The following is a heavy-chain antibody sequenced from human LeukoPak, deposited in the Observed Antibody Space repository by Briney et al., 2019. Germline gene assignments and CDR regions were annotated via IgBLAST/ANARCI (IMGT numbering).Heavy chain of an antibody. V-gene: IGHV4-34*01. CDR2: INHSGSI. CDR3: ARVGSSVFDY. J-gene: IGHJ4*02. Sequence: SETLSLTCAVYGGSFSGYYWSWIRQPPGKGLEWIGEINHSGSINYNPSLKSRVTISVDTSKNQFSLKLSSVTAADTAVYYCARVGSSVFDYWGQGTLVTVSS. D-gene: IGHD6-6*01. CDR1: GGSFSGYY.